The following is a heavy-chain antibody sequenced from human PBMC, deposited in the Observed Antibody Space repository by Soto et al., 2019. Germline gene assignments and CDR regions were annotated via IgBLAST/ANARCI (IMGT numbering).Heavy chain of an antibody. CDR2: INHSGST. D-gene: IGHD6-13*01. Sequence: SETLSLTCAVYGGSFSGYYWSWIRQPPGKGLEWIGEINHSGSTNYNPSLKSRVTISVDTSKNQFSLKLSSVTAADTAVYYCARGRSPAHVSPAAGRGTYYFDYWGQGTLVTVSS. V-gene: IGHV4-34*01. J-gene: IGHJ4*02. CDR1: GGSFSGYY. CDR3: ARGRSPAHVSPAAGRGTYYFDY.